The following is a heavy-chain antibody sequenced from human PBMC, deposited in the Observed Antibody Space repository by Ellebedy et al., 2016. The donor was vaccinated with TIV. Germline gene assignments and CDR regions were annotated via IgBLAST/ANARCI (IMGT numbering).Heavy chain of an antibody. CDR3: ARLRRDSEGGWYPHYFDY. CDR2: IYYSGST. V-gene: IGHV4-39*01. Sequence: SETLSLTCTVSGDSVSSGGYYWSWIRQPPGKGLEWIGSIYYSGSTYYNPSLKSRVTISVDTSKNQFSLNLSSVTAADTAVYYCARLRRDSEGGWYPHYFDYWGQGTLVTVSS. D-gene: IGHD6-19*01. J-gene: IGHJ4*02. CDR1: GDSVSSGGYY.